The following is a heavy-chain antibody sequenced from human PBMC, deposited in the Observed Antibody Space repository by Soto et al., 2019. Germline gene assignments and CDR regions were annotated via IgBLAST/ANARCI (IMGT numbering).Heavy chain of an antibody. CDR3: ARHFTNPDAFDI. J-gene: IGHJ3*02. D-gene: IGHD2-8*01. CDR1: GYSFTSYW. CDR2: IDPSDYYT. V-gene: IGHV5-10-1*01. Sequence: PGASLKISCKGSGYSFTSYWISWVRQMPGKGLEWMGRIDPSDYYTNYSPSFPGHVTISADKSISTAYLQWSSLKASDTSMYYCARHFTNPDAFDIWGQGTMVTVSS.